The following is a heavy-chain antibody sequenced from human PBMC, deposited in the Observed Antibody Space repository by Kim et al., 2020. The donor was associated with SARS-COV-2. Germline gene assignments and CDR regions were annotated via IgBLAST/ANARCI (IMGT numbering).Heavy chain of an antibody. Sequence: GGSLRLSCVASGFTFRSYSMNWVRQAPGRGLVGVSSISNGGTDTFYEDSLKGRFAISRDKAKNSLYLKMNSLRVADTAMYYCAREGGLKTQDYGGQ. D-gene: IGHD3-16*01. V-gene: IGHV3-21*04. CDR2: ISNGGTDT. J-gene: IGHJ4*02. CDR1: GFTFRSYS. CDR3: AREGGLKTQDY.